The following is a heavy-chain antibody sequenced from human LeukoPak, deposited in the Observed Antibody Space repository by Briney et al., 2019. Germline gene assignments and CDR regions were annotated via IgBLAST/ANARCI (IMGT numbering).Heavy chain of an antibody. Sequence: PGGSLRLSCAASGFTFSSYGMHWVRQAPGKGLEWVAVISYDGSNKYYADSVKGRFTISRDNARNSLYLHMNSLRAEDTAVYYCARGRLEYSYMDVWGKGTTVTVSS. CDR1: GFTFSSYG. CDR2: ISYDGSNK. D-gene: IGHD6-6*01. V-gene: IGHV3-30*03. CDR3: ARGRLEYSYMDV. J-gene: IGHJ6*03.